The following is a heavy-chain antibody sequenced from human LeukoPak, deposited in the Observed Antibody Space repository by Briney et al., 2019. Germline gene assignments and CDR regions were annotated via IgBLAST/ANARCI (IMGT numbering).Heavy chain of an antibody. CDR1: EFTFSNAW. D-gene: IGHD3-9*01. CDR3: TTAPYYDILTGYYDY. V-gene: IGHV3-15*01. J-gene: IGHJ4*02. Sequence: GGSLRLSCAASEFTFSNAWMSWVRQAPGKGLEWVGRIKSKTDGGTTDYAAPVKGRFTISRDDSKNTLYLQMNSLKTEDTAVYYCTTAPYYDILTGYYDYWGQGTLVTVSS. CDR2: IKSKTDGGTT.